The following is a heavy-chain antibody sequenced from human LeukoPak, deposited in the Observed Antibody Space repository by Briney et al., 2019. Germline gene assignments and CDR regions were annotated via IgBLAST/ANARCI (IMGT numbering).Heavy chain of an antibody. CDR3: ARAAVAAPGDV. J-gene: IGHJ6*02. CDR2: IKPDGSEK. CDR1: GFTFSSYW. V-gene: IGHV3-7*04. D-gene: IGHD6-19*01. Sequence: GGSLRLSCAASGFTFSSYWMAWVRQAPGKGLEWVGNIKPDGSEKYSVDSPKGRFTISRDNAENSLYLQMKSLRDEDTAVYYCARAAVAAPGDVWGQGTTVTVSS.